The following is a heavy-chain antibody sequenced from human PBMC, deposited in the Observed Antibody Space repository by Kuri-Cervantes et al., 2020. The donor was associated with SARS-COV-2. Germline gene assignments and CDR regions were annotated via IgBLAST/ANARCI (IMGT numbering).Heavy chain of an antibody. V-gene: IGHV4-39*07. D-gene: IGHD3-3*02. CDR1: GGSISSSSYY. Sequence: GSLRLSCTVSGGSISSSSYYWGWIRQPPGKGLEWIGSIYYSGSTNYNPSLKSRVTISVDTSKNQFSLKLSSVTAADTAVYYCARLVGIFGVVIGTIDYWGQGTLVTVSS. J-gene: IGHJ4*02. CDR2: IYYSGST. CDR3: ARLVGIFGVVIGTIDY.